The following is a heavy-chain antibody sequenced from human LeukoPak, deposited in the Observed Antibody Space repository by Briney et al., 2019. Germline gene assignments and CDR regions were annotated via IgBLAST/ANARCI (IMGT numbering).Heavy chain of an antibody. Sequence: PSETLSLTCTVSGGSISSGGYYWSWIRQHPGKGLEWIGYIYYSGSTYYNPSLKSRVTISVDTSKNQFSLKLSSVTAADTAVYYCARYDILTGYYTDYRGQGTLVTVSS. V-gene: IGHV4-31*03. D-gene: IGHD3-9*01. CDR3: ARYDILTGYYTDY. CDR2: IYYSGST. J-gene: IGHJ4*02. CDR1: GGSISSGGYY.